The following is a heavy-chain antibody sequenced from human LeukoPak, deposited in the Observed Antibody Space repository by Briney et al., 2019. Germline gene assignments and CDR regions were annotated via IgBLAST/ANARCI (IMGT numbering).Heavy chain of an antibody. CDR2: IYYSGST. CDR1: GGSISSSSYY. Sequence: SETLSLTCTVSGGSISSSSYYWGWIRQPPGKGLEWIGSIYYSGSTYYNPSLKSRVTISVDTSKNQFSLKLSSVTAADTAVYYCARSRPGYNYAFDYWGQGTLVTVSS. J-gene: IGHJ4*02. CDR3: ARSRPGYNYAFDY. V-gene: IGHV4-39*07. D-gene: IGHD5-24*01.